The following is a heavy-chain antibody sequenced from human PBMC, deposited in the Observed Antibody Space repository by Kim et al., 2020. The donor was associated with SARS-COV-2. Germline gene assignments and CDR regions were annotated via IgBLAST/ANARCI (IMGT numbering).Heavy chain of an antibody. CDR3: VRDASWSFDY. CDR2: IDAGSSFI. Sequence: GGSLRLSCAASGFDFRIYMMSWVRQAPGKGLEWLSKIDAGSSFIYYAESVKGRFTVSRDDAKNLVYLDMSSLRADDTAVYYCVRDASWSFDYLGQGNLVT. V-gene: IGHV3-21*06. D-gene: IGHD2-8*01. CDR1: GFDFRIYM. J-gene: IGHJ4*02.